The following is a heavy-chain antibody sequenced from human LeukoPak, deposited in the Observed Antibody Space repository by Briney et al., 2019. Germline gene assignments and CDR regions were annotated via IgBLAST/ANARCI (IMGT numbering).Heavy chain of an antibody. CDR1: GYTFTGYY. CDR2: INPNTGGT. Sequence: ASVKVSCKASGYTFTGYYIHWVRQAPGQGLDWMGRINPNTGGTNYAQKFQGRVTMTRDTSISTAYMELSRLRSDDTAVYYCVRAASGAFDIWGQGTMDTVSS. J-gene: IGHJ3*02. V-gene: IGHV1-2*06. D-gene: IGHD1-26*01. CDR3: VRAASGAFDI.